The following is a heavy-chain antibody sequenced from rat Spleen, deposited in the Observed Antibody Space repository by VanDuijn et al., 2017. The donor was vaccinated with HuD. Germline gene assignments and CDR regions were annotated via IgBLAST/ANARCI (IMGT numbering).Heavy chain of an antibody. D-gene: IGHD1-1*01. Sequence: EVQLVESDGGLVQPGRSLKLSCAASGFTFSDYAMAWVRQAPKKGLEWVATIIYDGSSTYYRDSVKGRFTISRDNAKSILYLQMDSLRSEDTATYYCATTPLYYSGDPYYFDYWGQGVMVTVSS. J-gene: IGHJ2*01. CDR3: ATTPLYYSGDPYYFDY. V-gene: IGHV5-17*01. CDR2: IIYDGSST. CDR1: GFTFSDYA.